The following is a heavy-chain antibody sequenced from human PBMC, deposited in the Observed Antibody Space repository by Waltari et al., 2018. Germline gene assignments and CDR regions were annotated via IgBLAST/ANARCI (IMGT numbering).Heavy chain of an antibody. CDR2: ISWNSGSI. CDR3: AKDIRRYSYGHDY. CDR1: GFTFDHYP. D-gene: IGHD5-18*01. V-gene: IGHV3-9*01. J-gene: IGHJ4*02. Sequence: EVQLVESGGGLVQPGRSLRLSCAASGFTFDHYPMHWVRQAPGKGLEWVSGISWNSGSIGYADSVKGRFTISRDNAKNSLYLQMNSLRAEDTALYYCAKDIRRYSYGHDYWGQGTLVTVSS.